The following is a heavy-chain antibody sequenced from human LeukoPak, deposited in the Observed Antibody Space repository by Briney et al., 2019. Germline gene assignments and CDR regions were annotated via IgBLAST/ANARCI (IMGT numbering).Heavy chain of an antibody. V-gene: IGHV3-30-3*01. D-gene: IGHD3-22*01. CDR3: AKDRAYYYDSSGYYLDV. J-gene: IGHJ6*02. CDR2: ISYDGSNK. CDR1: GFTFSSYA. Sequence: GGSLRLSCAASGFTFSSYAMHWVRQAPGKGLEWVAVISYDGSNKYYADSVKGRFTISRDNSKNTLYLQMNSLRAEDTAVYYCAKDRAYYYDSSGYYLDVWGQGTTVTVSS.